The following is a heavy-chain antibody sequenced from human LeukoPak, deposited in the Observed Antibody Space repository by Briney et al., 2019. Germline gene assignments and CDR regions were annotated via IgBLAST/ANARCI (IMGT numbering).Heavy chain of an antibody. Sequence: GGSLRLSCAASGFTFSSYAVHWVRQAPGKGLEYVSAISSNGGSTYYANSVKGRFTISRDNSKNTLYLQMGSLRAEDMAVYYCARAWAAAGNWGQGTLVTVSS. CDR3: ARAWAAAGN. V-gene: IGHV3-64*01. J-gene: IGHJ4*02. D-gene: IGHD6-13*01. CDR2: ISSNGGST. CDR1: GFTFSSYA.